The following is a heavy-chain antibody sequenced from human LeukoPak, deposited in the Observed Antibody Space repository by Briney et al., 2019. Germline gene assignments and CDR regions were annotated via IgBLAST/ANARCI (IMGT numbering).Heavy chain of an antibody. V-gene: IGHV3-21*01. CDR3: ARGDTAMGYGGYYFDY. J-gene: IGHJ4*02. CDR2: ISSSSSYI. Sequence: GGSLRLSCAASGFTFSSYSMNWVRQAPGKGLKWVSSISSSSSYIYYADSVKGRFTISRDNAKNSLYLQMNSLRAEDTAVYYCARGDTAMGYGGYYFDYWGQGTLVTVSS. D-gene: IGHD5-18*01. CDR1: GFTFSSYS.